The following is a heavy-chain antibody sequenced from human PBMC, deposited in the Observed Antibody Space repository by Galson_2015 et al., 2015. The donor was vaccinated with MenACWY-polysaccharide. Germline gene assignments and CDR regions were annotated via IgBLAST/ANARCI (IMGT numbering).Heavy chain of an antibody. J-gene: IGHJ4*02. CDR1: GFGFNDCG. CDR3: TRGVYYDSSGYYYELNY. V-gene: IGHV3-33*01. D-gene: IGHD3-22*01. CDR2: IWSDGNKI. Sequence: SLRLSCAASGFGFNDCGMHWVRQAPGKGLEWVAVIWSDGNKIYYADSVKGRFTISRDNSHNTLYLQMSSLRAEDTAVYFCTRGVYYDSSGYYYELNYWGQGTLVTVSS.